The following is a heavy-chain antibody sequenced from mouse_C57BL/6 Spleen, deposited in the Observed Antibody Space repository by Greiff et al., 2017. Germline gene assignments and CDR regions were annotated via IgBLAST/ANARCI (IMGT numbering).Heavy chain of an antibody. Sequence: VQLQQPGAELVMPGASVKLSCKASGYTFTSYWMHWVKQRPGQGLEWIGEIDPSDSYTNYNQKFKGKSTLTVDKASSTAYMQLSSLTSEYAAVYYCARSLYGSSSGCWGQGPTLTVSS. CDR1: GYTFTSYW. V-gene: IGHV1-69*01. D-gene: IGHD1-1*01. J-gene: IGHJ2*01. CDR2: IDPSDSYT. CDR3: ARSLYGSSSGC.